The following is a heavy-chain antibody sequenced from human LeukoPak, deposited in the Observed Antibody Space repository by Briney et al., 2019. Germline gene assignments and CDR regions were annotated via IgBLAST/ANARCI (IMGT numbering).Heavy chain of an antibody. CDR1: GDSISSYY. CDR2: IYYSGST. J-gene: IGHJ4*02. CDR3: ARTENAFQDYGDYYFDY. V-gene: IGHV4-59*08. Sequence: SETLSLTCTVSGDSISSYYWTWIRQPPGKGLELIGYIYYSGSTNYNPSLKSRVTISVDTSKNQFSLKLSSVTAADTAVYYCARTENAFQDYGDYYFDYWGQGTLVTVSS. D-gene: IGHD4-17*01.